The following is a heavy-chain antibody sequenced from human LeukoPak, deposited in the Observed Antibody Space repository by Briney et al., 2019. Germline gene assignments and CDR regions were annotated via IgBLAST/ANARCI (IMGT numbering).Heavy chain of an antibody. Sequence: GGSLRLSCAASGFTFNSYAMSWVRQTPGKGLEWVSGISDSGGGTYSADSVKGRFTISRDNSKSTLYLQMNSLRAEDTAVYYCARVPHNSRYSSIYYYFDYWGQGTLVTVSS. V-gene: IGHV3-23*01. CDR3: ARVPHNSRYSSIYYYFDY. D-gene: IGHD6-13*01. J-gene: IGHJ4*02. CDR1: GFTFNSYA. CDR2: ISDSGGGT.